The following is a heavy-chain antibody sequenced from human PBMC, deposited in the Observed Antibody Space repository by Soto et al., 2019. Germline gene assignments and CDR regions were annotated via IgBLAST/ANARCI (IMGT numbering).Heavy chain of an antibody. CDR3: VKPASQGYCSGGSCYSSSP. Sequence: EVQLVESGGGLVQPGGSLRLSCSASGFTFSSYAMHWVRQAPGKGLEYVSAISSNGGSTYYADSVKGRFTISRDNSKNTLYLQMSSLRAEDTAVYYCVKPASQGYCSGGSCYSSSPWGQGTLVTVSS. CDR2: ISSNGGST. V-gene: IGHV3-64D*06. CDR1: GFTFSSYA. D-gene: IGHD2-15*01. J-gene: IGHJ5*02.